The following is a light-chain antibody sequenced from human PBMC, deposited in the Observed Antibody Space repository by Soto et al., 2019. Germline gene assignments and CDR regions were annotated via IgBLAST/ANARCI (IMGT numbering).Light chain of an antibody. V-gene: IGKV2-28*01. CDR3: KQARHTWT. CDR1: QSLLHSNGYNY. J-gene: IGKJ1*01. Sequence: DIVMTQSPLSLPVTPGEPASISCRSSQSLLHSNGYNYLDWYLQKPGQSPQLLIYLGSNRASGVPYRVSGSGSGTDFTLKISRVEAEHVGVYYCKQARHTWTFGQGTKVESK. CDR2: LGS.